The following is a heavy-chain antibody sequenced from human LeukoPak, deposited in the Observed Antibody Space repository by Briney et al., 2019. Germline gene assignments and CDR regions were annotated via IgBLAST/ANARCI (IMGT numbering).Heavy chain of an antibody. CDR1: GGSISSYY. V-gene: IGHV4-4*07. D-gene: IGHD4-17*01. Sequence: PSETVSLTCTVSGGSISSYYWSWIRQPAGKGLEWIGRIYTSGSTNYNPSLKSRVTMSVDTSKNQFSLKLSSVTAADTAVYYCARGATVTPSYYYYGMDVWGQGTTVTVSS. CDR2: IYTSGST. CDR3: ARGATVTPSYYYYGMDV. J-gene: IGHJ6*02.